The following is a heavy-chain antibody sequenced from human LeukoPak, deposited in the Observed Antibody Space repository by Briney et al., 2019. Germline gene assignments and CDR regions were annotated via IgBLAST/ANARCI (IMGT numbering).Heavy chain of an antibody. CDR2: INHSGST. J-gene: IGHJ4*02. CDR3: AREEVAAAGTPFDY. V-gene: IGHV4-34*01. CDR1: GGSFSGYY. Sequence: SETPSLTCAVYGGSFSGYYWSWIRQPPGKGLEWIGEINHSGSTNYNPSLKSRVTISVDTSKNQFSLKLSSVTAADTAVYYCAREEVAAAGTPFDYWGQGTLVTVSS. D-gene: IGHD6-13*01.